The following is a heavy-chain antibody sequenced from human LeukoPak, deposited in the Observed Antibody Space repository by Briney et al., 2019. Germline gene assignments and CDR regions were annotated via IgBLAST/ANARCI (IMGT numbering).Heavy chain of an antibody. J-gene: IGHJ4*02. V-gene: IGHV3-11*04. CDR3: ARSNYDSSGYYYVGPFDY. D-gene: IGHD3-22*01. CDR2: ISSSARNI. Sequence: GSLRLSCAASGVTFSDYYMSWIRQAPGKGLEWGSYISSSARNINYAASVKGRFTISRDNAKNSLYLQMNSLRDEDTAVYYCARSNYDSSGYYYVGPFDYWGQGTLVTVSS. CDR1: GVTFSDYY.